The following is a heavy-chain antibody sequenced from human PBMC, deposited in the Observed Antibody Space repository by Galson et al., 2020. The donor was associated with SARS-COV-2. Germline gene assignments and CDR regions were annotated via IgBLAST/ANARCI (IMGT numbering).Heavy chain of an antibody. CDR3: ARSRPYSYDSGGYDYFDY. V-gene: IGHV1-2*02. CDR2: INPNSGGT. Sequence: ASVKVSCKASGYTFTGYYMHWVRQAPGQGLEWMGWINPNSGGTNYAQKFQGRVTMTRDTSISTAYMELRRLRSDDTAVYYCARSRPYSYDSGGYDYFDYWGQGTLVTVSS. CDR1: GYTFTGYY. D-gene: IGHD3-22*01. J-gene: IGHJ4*02.